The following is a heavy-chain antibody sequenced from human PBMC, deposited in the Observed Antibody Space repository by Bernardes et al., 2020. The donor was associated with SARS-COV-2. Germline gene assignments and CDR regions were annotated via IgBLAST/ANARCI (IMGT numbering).Heavy chain of an antibody. CDR1: GFTFSKYA. J-gene: IGHJ4*02. V-gene: IGHV3-23*01. Sequence: GGSLRLSCAASGFTFSKYAMTWVRQPPGKGLEWVSGITGTGGNTYYADSVKGRFTISRDTSKNTLYLQMNSLRAEDTAVYYCARIDEVTGRDYWGQGTLVTVSS. D-gene: IGHD6-19*01. CDR3: ARIDEVTGRDY. CDR2: ITGTGGNT.